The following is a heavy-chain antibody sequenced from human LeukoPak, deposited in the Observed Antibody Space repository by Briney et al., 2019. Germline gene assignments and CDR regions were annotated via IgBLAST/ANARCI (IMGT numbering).Heavy chain of an antibody. Sequence: GESLKFSCKGSGYSFTSYWIGWVRQMPGKGLEWMGIIYPGDSDTRYSPSFQGQVTISADKSISTAYLQWSSLKASDTAMYYCARASYYYDSSGYWYFDYWGQGTLVTVSS. D-gene: IGHD3-22*01. CDR2: IYPGDSDT. J-gene: IGHJ4*02. CDR1: GYSFTSYW. V-gene: IGHV5-51*01. CDR3: ARASYYYDSSGYWYFDY.